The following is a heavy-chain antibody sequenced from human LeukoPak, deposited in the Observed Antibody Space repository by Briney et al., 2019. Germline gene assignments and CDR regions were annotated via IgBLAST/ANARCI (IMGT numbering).Heavy chain of an antibody. J-gene: IGHJ4*02. CDR2: ISHSGST. D-gene: IGHD2-15*01. Sequence: SETLSLTCAVYGGSFSGYYWSWIRQPPGKGLEWIGEISHSGSTNYNPSLKSRVTISVDTSKNQFSLKLSSVTAADTAVYYCARREGGYCSGGSCYNFGYWGQGTLVTVSS. V-gene: IGHV4-34*01. CDR1: GGSFSGYY. CDR3: ARREGGYCSGGSCYNFGY.